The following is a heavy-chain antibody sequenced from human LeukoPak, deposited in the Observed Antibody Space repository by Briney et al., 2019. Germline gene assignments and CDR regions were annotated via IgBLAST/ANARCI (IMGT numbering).Heavy chain of an antibody. Sequence: GGSLRLSCAASGFTFSSYAMSWVRQAPGKGLEWVSAISGSGGSTYYADSVKGRFTISRDNSKNTLYLQMNSLRAEDTAVYYCAKTSSSWFQSLSDYWGQGTLVTVSS. V-gene: IGHV3-23*01. J-gene: IGHJ4*02. CDR2: ISGSGGST. D-gene: IGHD6-13*01. CDR3: AKTSSSWFQSLSDY. CDR1: GFTFSSYA.